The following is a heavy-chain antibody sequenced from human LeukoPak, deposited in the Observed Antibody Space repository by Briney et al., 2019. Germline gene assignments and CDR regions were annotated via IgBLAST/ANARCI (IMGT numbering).Heavy chain of an antibody. D-gene: IGHD6-19*01. CDR2: INHSGST. V-gene: IGHV4-34*01. J-gene: IGHJ4*02. CDR3: ARIPSSGCHDY. Sequence: PSETLSLTCAVYGGSFSGYYWSWIRQPPGKGLEWIGEINHSGSTNYNPSLKSRVTISVDKSKNQFSLKLSSVTAADTAVYYCARIPSSGCHDYWGQGTLVTVSS. CDR1: GGSFSGYY.